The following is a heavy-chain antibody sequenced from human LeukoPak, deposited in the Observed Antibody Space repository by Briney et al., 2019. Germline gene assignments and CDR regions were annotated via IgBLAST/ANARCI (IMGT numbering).Heavy chain of an antibody. CDR3: AKDLHYGSADY. V-gene: IGHV3-21*01. CDR1: GFTFSSYS. CDR2: ISSSSIYI. D-gene: IGHD3-10*01. J-gene: IGHJ4*02. Sequence: GGSLRLSCAASGFTFSSYSMNWVRLAPGKGLEWVSSISSSSIYIYYADSVKGRFTISRDNAKNALYLQMNSLRAEDTAVYYCAKDLHYGSADYWGQGTLVTVSS.